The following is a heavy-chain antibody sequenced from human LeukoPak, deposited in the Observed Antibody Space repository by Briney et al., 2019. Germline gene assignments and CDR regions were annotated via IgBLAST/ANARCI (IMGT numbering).Heavy chain of an antibody. CDR1: GGSISSGGYY. CDR2: IYYSGST. Sequence: SETLSLTCTVSGGSISSGGYYWSWIRQHPGKGLEWIGYIYYSGSTYYNPSLKSQVTISVDTSKNQFSPKLSSVTAADTAVYYCARAYQLPRSFDIWGQGTMVTVSS. D-gene: IGHD2-2*01. J-gene: IGHJ3*02. V-gene: IGHV4-31*01. CDR3: ARAYQLPRSFDI.